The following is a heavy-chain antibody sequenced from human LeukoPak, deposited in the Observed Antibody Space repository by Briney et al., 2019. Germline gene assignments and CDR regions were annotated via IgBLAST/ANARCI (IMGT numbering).Heavy chain of an antibody. CDR3: VRARFTTFVYY. J-gene: IGHJ4*02. D-gene: IGHD1-14*01. CDR1: GFTFKDFY. CDR2: INHLGSQT. V-gene: IGHV3-11*05. Sequence: GGSLRLSCAASGFTFKDFYMSWVRQAPGKGLEWLSYINHLGSQTDYADSVKGRFTISRDNAKNSLSLQMNNLSVDDTAVYYCVRARFTTFVYYWGQGTLVTVSS.